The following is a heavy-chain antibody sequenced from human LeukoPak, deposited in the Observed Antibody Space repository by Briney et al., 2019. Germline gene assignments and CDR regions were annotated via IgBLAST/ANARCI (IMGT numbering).Heavy chain of an antibody. Sequence: ASVKVSCKASGYTFTSYYMHWVRQAPGQGLEWMGIINPSGGSTSYAQKFQGRVTMTRDRSTSTVYMELSSLRSEDTAVYYCARDSPHYDILTGYPKAAFDVWGQGTMVTVSS. CDR1: GYTFTSYY. D-gene: IGHD3-9*01. J-gene: IGHJ3*01. V-gene: IGHV1-46*01. CDR2: INPSGGST. CDR3: ARDSPHYDILTGYPKAAFDV.